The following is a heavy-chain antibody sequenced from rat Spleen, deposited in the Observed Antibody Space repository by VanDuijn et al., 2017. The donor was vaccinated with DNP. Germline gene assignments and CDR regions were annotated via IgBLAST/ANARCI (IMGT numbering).Heavy chain of an antibody. J-gene: IGHJ3*01. V-gene: IGHV5-25*01. CDR2: ISPSGDTT. CDR1: GFTFSNYD. CDR3: ARHWFAY. Sequence: EVQLVESGGGLVQPGRSLKLSCVASGFTFSNYDMAWVRQTPTKGLEWVASISPSGDTTYYRDSVKGRFTVSRDNAKSSLYLQMDSLRSEDTATYYCARHWFAYWGQGTLVTVSS.